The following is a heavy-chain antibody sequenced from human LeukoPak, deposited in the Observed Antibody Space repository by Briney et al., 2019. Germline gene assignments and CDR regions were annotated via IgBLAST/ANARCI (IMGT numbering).Heavy chain of an antibody. CDR2: FTGSSSII. D-gene: IGHD2-15*01. Sequence: GGSLRPSCAGSGFTLSSYSMNWVRQAPGKGLEWVSYFTGSSSIIYYADSVKGRFTISRDNAKNSLSLQMNSLTAEDTAVYYCARDNGWSADFWGQGTLVTVSS. CDR1: GFTLSSYS. V-gene: IGHV3-48*01. J-gene: IGHJ4*02. CDR3: ARDNGWSADF.